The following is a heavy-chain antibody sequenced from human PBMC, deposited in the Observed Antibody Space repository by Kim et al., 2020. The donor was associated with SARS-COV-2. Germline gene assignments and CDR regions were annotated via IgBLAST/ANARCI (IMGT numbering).Heavy chain of an antibody. V-gene: IGHV4-39*01. CDR1: GVSISSSSYY. J-gene: IGHJ4*02. D-gene: IGHD3-16*01. Sequence: SETLSLTCTVSGVSISSSSYYRGWIRQPPGKGLEWIGTMYYSGSTYNNPSLKNRVTISVDTSKNQFSLKLNSVSAADTAVYYCAMGGSHVVYWGQGTLVTVSS. CDR2: MYYSGST. CDR3: AMGGSHVVY.